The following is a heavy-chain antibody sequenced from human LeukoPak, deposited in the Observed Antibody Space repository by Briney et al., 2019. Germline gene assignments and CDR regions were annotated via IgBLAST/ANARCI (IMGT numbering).Heavy chain of an antibody. Sequence: ASVKVSCTASGGTFSSYAISWVRQAPGQGLEWMGWISAYNGNTNYAQKLQGRVTMITDTSTSTAYMELRSLRSDDTAVYYCAREGTNWFDPWGQGTLVTVSS. D-gene: IGHD3-10*01. CDR2: ISAYNGNT. J-gene: IGHJ5*02. CDR3: AREGTNWFDP. CDR1: GGTFSSYA. V-gene: IGHV1-18*01.